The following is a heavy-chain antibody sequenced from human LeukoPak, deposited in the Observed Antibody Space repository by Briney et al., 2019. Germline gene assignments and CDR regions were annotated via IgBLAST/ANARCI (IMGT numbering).Heavy chain of an antibody. V-gene: IGHV3-7*05. CDR1: GFTFSTYW. D-gene: IGHD2-21*02. CDR2: IKEDGSEK. CDR3: ARLTSGGDYAFDY. Sequence: PGGPLRLSCAASGFTFSTYWMSWVRQAPGKGLEWVANIKEDGSEKNYADSVKGRFTISRDNAKNSLYLQMSSLRAEDTAVYYCARLTSGGDYAFDYWGQGTLVTVSS. J-gene: IGHJ4*02.